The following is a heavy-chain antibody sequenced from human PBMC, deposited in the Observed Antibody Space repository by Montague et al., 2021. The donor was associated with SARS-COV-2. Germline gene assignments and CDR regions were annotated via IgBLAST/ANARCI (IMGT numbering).Heavy chain of an antibody. D-gene: IGHD3-9*01. CDR3: ARTTYFALASSYCDVMVV. Sequence: SKTLSLTCTVSGGSINNYYWSWIRQPPGRGLEWIGYIYYSGSTEYSPSLKSRVTMSIDTSKNQFSLRLNSVTAADTAVYFCARTTYFALASSYCDVMVVWGQGTTVTVSS. CDR2: IYYSGST. J-gene: IGHJ6*02. CDR1: GGSINNYY. V-gene: IGHV4-59*08.